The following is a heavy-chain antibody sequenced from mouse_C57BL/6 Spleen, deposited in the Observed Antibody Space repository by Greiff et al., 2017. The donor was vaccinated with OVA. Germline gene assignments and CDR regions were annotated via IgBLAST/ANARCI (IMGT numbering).Heavy chain of an antibody. CDR1: GFTFSSYA. Sequence: EVTLMESGGGLVKPGGSLKLSCAASGFTFSSYAMSWIRQTPEKRLEWVATISDGGSYTYYPDNVKGRFTISRDNAKNNLYLQMSHLKSEDTAMYYCARGDYGNYGDYWGQGTTLTVSS. CDR2: ISDGGSYT. CDR3: ARGDYGNYGDY. V-gene: IGHV5-4*03. J-gene: IGHJ2*01. D-gene: IGHD2-1*01.